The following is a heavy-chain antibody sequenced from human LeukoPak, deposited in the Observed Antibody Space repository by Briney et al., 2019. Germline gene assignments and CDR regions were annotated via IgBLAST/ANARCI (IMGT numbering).Heavy chain of an antibody. CDR3: ARSASLGVVTAIVDY. J-gene: IGHJ4*02. Sequence: ASVKVSCKASGYTFTSYGISWVRQAPGQGLEWMGWISAYNGNTNYAQKLQGRVTMTTDTSTSTAYMELRSLRSDDTAVYYCARSASLGVVTAIVDYWGQGTLVTVSS. V-gene: IGHV1-18*01. CDR1: GYTFTSYG. D-gene: IGHD2-21*02. CDR2: ISAYNGNT.